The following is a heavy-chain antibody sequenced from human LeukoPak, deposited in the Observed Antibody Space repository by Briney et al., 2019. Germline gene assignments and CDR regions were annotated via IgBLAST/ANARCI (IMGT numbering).Heavy chain of an antibody. CDR3: ARERGYCSSTSCYGGWFDP. D-gene: IGHD2-2*01. V-gene: IGHV4-38-2*02. Sequence: SETLSLTCTVSGYSISSGYYWGWIRQPPGKGLEWIGSIYHSGYTYYNPSLKSRVTISVDTSNNQFSLKLSSVTAADTAVYYCARERGYCSSTSCYGGWFDPWGQGTLVTVSS. J-gene: IGHJ5*02. CDR2: IYHSGYT. CDR1: GYSISSGYY.